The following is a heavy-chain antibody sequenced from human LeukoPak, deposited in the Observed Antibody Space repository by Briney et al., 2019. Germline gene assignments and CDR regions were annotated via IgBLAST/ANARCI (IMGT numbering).Heavy chain of an antibody. CDR1: GYTFTGYY. D-gene: IGHD2-15*01. Sequence: GASVKVSCKASGYTFTGYYMHWVRQAPGQGLEWMGWINPNSGGTNYARKFQGRVTMTRDTSISTAYMELSRLRSDDTAVYYRARGRYEYCSGGSCPTYWGQGTLVTVSS. J-gene: IGHJ4*02. CDR3: ARGRYEYCSGGSCPTY. V-gene: IGHV1-2*02. CDR2: INPNSGGT.